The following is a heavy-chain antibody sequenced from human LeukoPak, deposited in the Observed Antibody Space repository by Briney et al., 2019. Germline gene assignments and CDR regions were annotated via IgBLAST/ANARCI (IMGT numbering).Heavy chain of an antibody. J-gene: IGHJ6*02. Sequence: PGGSLRLACAACGFTFSMYWMSWVRQAPGKGPEWMANIKVDGSEIYYVDSVKGRFTIHRDNAKNSLYLQMNSLRAEDTAVYYCTRDRQGPRLYEMDIWGQGTTVTVSS. D-gene: IGHD2-8*01. CDR3: TRDRQGPRLYEMDI. V-gene: IGHV3-7*01. CDR2: IKVDGSEI. CDR1: GFTFSMYW.